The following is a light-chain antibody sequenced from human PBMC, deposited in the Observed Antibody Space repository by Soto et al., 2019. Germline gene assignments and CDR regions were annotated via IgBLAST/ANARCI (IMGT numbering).Light chain of an antibody. Sequence: IPLTQSPSFLSASVGDRVTITCRASQGISSYLAWYQQKPGKAPKLRIYAASTLQTGVPSRFSGSGSGTAVTLTISSLQHEAFATYYCQQRNSYPRGVTCGQGTRLEIK. J-gene: IGKJ5*01. CDR1: QGISSY. V-gene: IGKV1-9*01. CDR2: AAS. CDR3: QQRNSYPRGVT.